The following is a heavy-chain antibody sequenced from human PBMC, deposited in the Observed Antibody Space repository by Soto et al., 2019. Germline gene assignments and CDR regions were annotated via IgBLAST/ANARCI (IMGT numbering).Heavy chain of an antibody. V-gene: IGHV3-48*02. CDR2: ISSSSSTI. CDR1: GFTFSSYS. Sequence: EVQLVESGGGLVQPGGSLRLSCAASGFTFSSYSMNWVRQAPGKGLEWVSYISSSSSTIYYADSVKGRFTISRDNAKNSLYLQMNSLRDEDMALYYCAIGRDGFSYYFDYWGQGTLVTVSS. J-gene: IGHJ4*02. CDR3: AIGRDGFSYYFDY. D-gene: IGHD2-15*01.